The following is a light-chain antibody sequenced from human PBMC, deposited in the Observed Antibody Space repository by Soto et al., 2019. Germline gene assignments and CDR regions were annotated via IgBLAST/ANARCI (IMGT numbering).Light chain of an antibody. CDR3: AAWDDSLSGPGV. CDR1: SSNIGSNY. J-gene: IGLJ2*01. Sequence: QSVLTQPPSASGTPGQRVTISCSGSSSNIGSNYVYWYQQLPGTDPQLLIYRNNQRPSGGPARFSGSKSGTSASLAISGLRSEDEADYYCAAWDDSLSGPGVFGGGTKLTVL. V-gene: IGLV1-47*01. CDR2: RNN.